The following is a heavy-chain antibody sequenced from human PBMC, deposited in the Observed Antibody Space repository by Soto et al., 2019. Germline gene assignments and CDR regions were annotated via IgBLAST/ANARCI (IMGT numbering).Heavy chain of an antibody. CDR2: INAGNGNT. Sequence: ASVKVSCKASGYTFTSYAMHWGRQAPGQRLEWMGWINAGNGNTKYSQKFQGRVTITRDTSASTAYMELSSLRSEDTAVYYCARGPNPYYFDYWGQGTLVTVSS. J-gene: IGHJ4*02. V-gene: IGHV1-3*01. CDR1: GYTFTSYA. CDR3: ARGPNPYYFDY.